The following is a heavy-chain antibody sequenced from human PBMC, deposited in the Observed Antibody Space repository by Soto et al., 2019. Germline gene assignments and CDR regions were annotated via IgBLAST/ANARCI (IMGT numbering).Heavy chain of an antibody. J-gene: IGHJ4*02. CDR2: INAGNGNT. V-gene: IGHV1-3*01. CDR1: VYTFTSYA. D-gene: IGHD5-12*01. Sequence: GASVKVSCKDSVYTFTSYAMHWVRQAPGQRLEWMGWINAGNGNTKYSQKFQGRVTITRDTSASTAYMELSSLRSEDTAVYYCAGEYRNIVATAYFDYWGQGTLVTVSS. CDR3: AGEYRNIVATAYFDY.